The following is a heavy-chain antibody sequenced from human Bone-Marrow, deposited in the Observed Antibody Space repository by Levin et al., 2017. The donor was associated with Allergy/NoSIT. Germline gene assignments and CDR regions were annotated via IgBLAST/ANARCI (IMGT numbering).Heavy chain of an antibody. CDR2: MNPNSGNT. Sequence: ASVKVSCKASGYTFTSYDINWVRQATGQGLEWMGWMNPNSGNTGYAQKFQGRVTMTRNTSISTAYMELSSLRSEDTAVYYCARFLGSSWYFVHYFDYWGQGTLVTVSS. V-gene: IGHV1-8*01. CDR1: GYTFTSYD. J-gene: IGHJ4*02. D-gene: IGHD6-13*01. CDR3: ARFLGSSWYFVHYFDY.